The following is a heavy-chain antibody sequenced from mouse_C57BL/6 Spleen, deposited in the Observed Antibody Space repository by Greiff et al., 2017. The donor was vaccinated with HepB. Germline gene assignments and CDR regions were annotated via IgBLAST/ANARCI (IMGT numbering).Heavy chain of an antibody. J-gene: IGHJ4*01. CDR2: SRNKANDYTT. Sequence: EVHLVESGGGLVQSGRSLRLSCATSGFTFSDFYMEWVRQAPGKGLEWIAASRNKANDYTTEYSASVKGRFIVSRDTSQSILYLQMNALRAEDTAIYYCARDAGQTRAMDYWGQGTSVTVSS. CDR1: GFTFSDFY. CDR3: ARDAGQTRAMDY. V-gene: IGHV7-1*01.